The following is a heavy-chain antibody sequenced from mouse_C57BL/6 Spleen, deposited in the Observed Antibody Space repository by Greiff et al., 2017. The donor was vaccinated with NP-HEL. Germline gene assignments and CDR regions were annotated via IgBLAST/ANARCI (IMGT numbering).Heavy chain of an antibody. Sequence: QVQLQQPGAELVMPGASVKLSCKASGYTFTSYWMHWVKQRPGQGLEWIGEIDPSDSYTNYNQKFKGKSTLTVDKSSSTAYMQLSSLTSEDSAVDYGAATVVARDYAMDYWGQGTSVTVSS. V-gene: IGHV1-69*01. CDR2: IDPSDSYT. CDR3: AATVVARDYAMDY. D-gene: IGHD1-1*01. J-gene: IGHJ4*01. CDR1: GYTFTSYW.